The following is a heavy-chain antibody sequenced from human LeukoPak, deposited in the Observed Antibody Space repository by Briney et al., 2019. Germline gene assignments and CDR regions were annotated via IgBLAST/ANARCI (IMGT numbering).Heavy chain of an antibody. CDR3: ASGHFWSGPRAPI. CDR2: INHSGST. J-gene: IGHJ4*02. D-gene: IGHD3-3*02. V-gene: IGHV4-34*01. CDR1: GFTFSSCA. Sequence: GSLRLSCAASGFTFSSCAMNWVRQPPGKGLEWIGEINHSGSTNYNPSLKSRVTISVDTSKNQFSLKLSSVTAADTAVYYCASGHFWSGPRAPIWGQGTLVTVSS.